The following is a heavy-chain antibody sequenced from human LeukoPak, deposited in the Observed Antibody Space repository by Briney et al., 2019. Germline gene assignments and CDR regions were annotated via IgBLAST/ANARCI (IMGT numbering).Heavy chain of an antibody. D-gene: IGHD3-9*01. CDR3: FFQAKDGLRDFDWLPIDY. CDR1: GFPFSSYS. V-gene: IGHV3-30*04. CDR2: ISYDGINK. Sequence: GTSLRLSCAAAGFPFSSYSMHWLRQAPVKELERVAVISYDGINKYYADSVKDRFTIPSDNSQNTLYLQMSSLRAEATAVYYFFFQAKDGLRDFDWLPIDYWGQGTLVTVSS. J-gene: IGHJ4*02.